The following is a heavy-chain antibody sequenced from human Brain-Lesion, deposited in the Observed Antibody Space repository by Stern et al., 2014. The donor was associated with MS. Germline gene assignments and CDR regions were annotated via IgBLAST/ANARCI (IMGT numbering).Heavy chain of an antibody. CDR2: ISWNSGTI. CDR1: GFTFDDYA. Sequence: EVQLVESGGDLVQPGRSLRLSCAAFGFTFDDYAMHWVRQAPGKGLEWVAGISWNSGTIGYADSVKGRFTTSRDNAYSSLYLQMNSLSPEAPPFFFWKRNKPASSAYFAYWGQGTLVTVSS. CDR3: KRNKPASSAYFAY. V-gene: IGHV3-9*01. D-gene: IGHD3-10*01. J-gene: IGHJ4*02.